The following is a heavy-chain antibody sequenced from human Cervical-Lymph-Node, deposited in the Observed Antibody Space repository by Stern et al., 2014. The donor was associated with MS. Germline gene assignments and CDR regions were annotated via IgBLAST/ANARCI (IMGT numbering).Heavy chain of an antibody. J-gene: IGHJ2*01. V-gene: IGHV4-31*01. CDR1: GGSSGIGGHY. D-gene: IGHD3/OR15-3a*01. CDR3: ARVLEDDLTDWYFDL. Sequence: VQLVESGPGLVKPSQTLSLTCTVSGGSSGIGGHYWSWIRQHPGKGLEWIGSIYYSGRSTYQNPSLRSLLIIAVDSSKTQFSLKLRSVTAADTAVYYCARVLEDDLTDWYFDLWGRGTLVTVSA. CDR2: IYYSGRST.